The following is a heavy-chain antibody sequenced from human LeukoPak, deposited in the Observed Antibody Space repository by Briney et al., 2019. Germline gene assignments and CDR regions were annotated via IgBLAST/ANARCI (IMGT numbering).Heavy chain of an antibody. CDR1: GFTFTSYN. D-gene: IGHD3-10*01. V-gene: IGHV3-21*01. J-gene: IGHJ4*02. Sequence: GGCRRLSCAASGFTFTSYNMNWVRQAPGKGLEWVPSISSSSSYIFYADSVKGRFTISRDNAKNSLYLQMHSLRAEDTAVYYCARDEGIAKLAYWGQGTLVTVSS. CDR3: ARDEGIAKLAY. CDR2: ISSSSSYI.